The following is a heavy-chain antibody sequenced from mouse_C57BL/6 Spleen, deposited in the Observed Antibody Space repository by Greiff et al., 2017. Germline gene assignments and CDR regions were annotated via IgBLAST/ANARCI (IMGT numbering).Heavy chain of an antibody. D-gene: IGHD1-1*01. V-gene: IGHV5-4*01. CDR1: GFTFSSYA. CDR3: ARDPTVVAPYFDY. CDR2: ISDGGSYT. J-gene: IGHJ2*01. Sequence: EVQRVESGGGLVKPGGSLKLSCAASGFTFSSYAMSWVRQTPEKRLEWVATISDGGSYTYYPDNVKGRFTISRDNAKNNLYLQMSHLKSEDTAMYYCARDPTVVAPYFDYWGQGTTLTVSS.